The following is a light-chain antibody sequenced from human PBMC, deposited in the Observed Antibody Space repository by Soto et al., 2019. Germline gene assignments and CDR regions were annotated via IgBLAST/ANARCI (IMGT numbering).Light chain of an antibody. J-gene: IGLJ1*01. CDR2: DAR. Sequence: SYELTQPPSVSVAPGQTATISCGGDDVGGKSVQWYQQKPGQAPVLVLYDARDRPSGIPERFSGSNSGNTATLTIGWVEDGDEADFYWQVWDTTTDKYTFGSGTKVTVL. CDR1: DVGGKS. CDR3: QVWDTTTDKYT. V-gene: IGLV3-21*02.